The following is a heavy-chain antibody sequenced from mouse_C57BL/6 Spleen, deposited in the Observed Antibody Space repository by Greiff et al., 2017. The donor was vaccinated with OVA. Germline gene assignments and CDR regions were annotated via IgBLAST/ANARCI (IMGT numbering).Heavy chain of an antibody. CDR3: ARKEANYDYDGDAMDY. CDR1: GYTFTSYW. V-gene: IGHV1-52*01. Sequence: VQLQQPGAELVRPGSSVKLSCQASGYTFTSYWMHWVKQRPIQGLEWIGNIDPSDSETHYNQKFKDKATLTVDKSSSTAYMQLSSLTSEDTAVYYCARKEANYDYDGDAMDYWGQGTSVTVSS. CDR2: IDPSDSET. D-gene: IGHD2-4*01. J-gene: IGHJ4*01.